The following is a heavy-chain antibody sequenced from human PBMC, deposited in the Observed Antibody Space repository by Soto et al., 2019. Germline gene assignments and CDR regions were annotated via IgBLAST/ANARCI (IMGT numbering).Heavy chain of an antibody. CDR3: ARDQGPSGYCSGGSCSHAFDI. CDR1: GDSVSSNSAA. CDR2: TYYRSKWYN. D-gene: IGHD2-15*01. J-gene: IGHJ3*02. Sequence: PSQTLSLTCAISGDSVSSNSAAWNWIRQSPSRGLEWLGRTYYRSKWYNDYAVSVKSRITINPDTSKNQFSLQLNSVTPEDTAVYYCARDQGPSGYCSGGSCSHAFDIWGQGTMVTVSS. V-gene: IGHV6-1*01.